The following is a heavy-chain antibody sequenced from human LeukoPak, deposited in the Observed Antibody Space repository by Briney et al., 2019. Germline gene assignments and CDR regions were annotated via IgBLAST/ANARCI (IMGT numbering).Heavy chain of an antibody. Sequence: GGSLRLSCAASGFTFSSYAMSWVRQAPGKGLEWVSAISGSGGSTYYADSVKGRFTISRDNSKNTLYLQMNSLRAEDTAVYYCAKRKTIAVAGTYYYYGMDVWGQGTTVTVSS. D-gene: IGHD6-19*01. J-gene: IGHJ6*02. CDR3: AKRKTIAVAGTYYYYGMDV. CDR1: GFTFSSYA. CDR2: ISGSGGST. V-gene: IGHV3-23*01.